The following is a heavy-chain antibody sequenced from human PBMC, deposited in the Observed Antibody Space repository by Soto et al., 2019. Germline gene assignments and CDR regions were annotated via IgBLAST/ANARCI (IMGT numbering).Heavy chain of an antibody. CDR2: ISYGGST. V-gene: IGHV4-31*03. CDR1: GGSINSGGYC. J-gene: IGHJ4*02. D-gene: IGHD5-18*01. Sequence: QVQLQESGPGLVKPSQTLSLTCTVSGGSINSGGYCWSWIRQHPGKGLDWIGCISYGGSTSYNPSRXRXXTISVDTSKNQFSLTLTSVTAADTAVYYCSRGILVWGQGALITVSS. CDR3: SRGILV.